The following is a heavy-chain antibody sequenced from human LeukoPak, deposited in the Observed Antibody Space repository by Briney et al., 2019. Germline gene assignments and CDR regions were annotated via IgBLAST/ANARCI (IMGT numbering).Heavy chain of an antibody. D-gene: IGHD5-18*01. Sequence: ASVKVSCKASGYTFTGYYMHWVRQAPGQGLEWMGWINPNSGGTNYAQKFQGRVTMTRDTSIRTAYMELSRLRSDDTAVYYCARVSWIQLWLLGYWGQGTLVTVSS. J-gene: IGHJ4*02. CDR1: GYTFTGYY. V-gene: IGHV1-2*02. CDR2: INPNSGGT. CDR3: ARVSWIQLWLLGY.